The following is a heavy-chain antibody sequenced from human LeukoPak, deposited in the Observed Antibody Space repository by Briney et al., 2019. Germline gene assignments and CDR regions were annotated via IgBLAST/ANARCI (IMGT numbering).Heavy chain of an antibody. CDR1: GGSISSSGSY. V-gene: IGHV4-39*07. D-gene: IGHD5-18*01. CDR3: ASLRNSYDNYMDV. J-gene: IGHJ6*03. Sequence: PSETLSLTCTVSGGSISSSGSYWGWIRQPPGRGLEWIVTIYYSGSTYYNPSLKSRVTISVDTSKNQFSLKLSSVTAADTAVYYCASLRNSYDNYMDVWGKGTTVTVSS. CDR2: IYYSGST.